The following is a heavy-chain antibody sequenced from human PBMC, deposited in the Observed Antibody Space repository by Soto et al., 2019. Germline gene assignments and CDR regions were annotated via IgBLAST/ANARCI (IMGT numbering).Heavy chain of an antibody. CDR1: GFTSSSYS. D-gene: IGHD3-10*01. CDR2: ISSSSSDI. Sequence: GGSLRLSCAASGFTSSSYSLNWVRQAPGKGLEWVSSISSSSSDIYYADSVKGRFTISRDNAKNSLYLQMNSLRAEDTAVYYCARVLSRGIIISDSYYYGMDVWGQGTTVTVS. J-gene: IGHJ6*02. CDR3: ARVLSRGIIISDSYYYGMDV. V-gene: IGHV3-21*01.